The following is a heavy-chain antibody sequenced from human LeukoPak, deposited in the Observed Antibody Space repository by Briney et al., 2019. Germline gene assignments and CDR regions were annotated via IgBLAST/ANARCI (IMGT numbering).Heavy chain of an antibody. Sequence: PGGSLRLSCAASGFTFSSYSMNWVRQAPGKGLEWVSSISSSSSYIYYADSVKGRFTISRDNAKNSLYLQMNSLRAEDTAVYYCARALRVPAPLAFDIWGQGTMVTVSS. CDR2: ISSSSSYI. CDR3: ARALRVPAPLAFDI. V-gene: IGHV3-21*01. CDR1: GFTFSSYS. D-gene: IGHD2-2*01. J-gene: IGHJ3*02.